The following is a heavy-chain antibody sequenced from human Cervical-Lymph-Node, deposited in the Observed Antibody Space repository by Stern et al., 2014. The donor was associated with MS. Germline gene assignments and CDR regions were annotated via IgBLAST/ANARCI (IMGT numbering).Heavy chain of an antibody. D-gene: IGHD1-26*01. CDR2: IIPLVNTT. CDR1: GGTFSTSG. Sequence: DQLVESGAEVKRPGSSVKVSCKASGGTFSTSGITWVRQAPGQGLEWMGGIIPLVNTTIYSRKFQGRLTITADKYTSTAYMALNSLKSDDTAVYFCARDLGVGPTVSWGQGTVVTVSS. CDR3: ARDLGVGPTVS. V-gene: IGHV1-69*06. J-gene: IGHJ5*02.